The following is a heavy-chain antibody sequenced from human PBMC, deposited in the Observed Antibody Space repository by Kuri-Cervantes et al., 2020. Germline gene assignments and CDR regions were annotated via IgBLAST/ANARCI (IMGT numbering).Heavy chain of an antibody. CDR2: IYYSGST. CDR3: VVAPSSISAFDI. V-gene: IGHV4-59*05. J-gene: IGHJ3*02. CDR1: GFTFSDYY. D-gene: IGHD2-15*01. Sequence: ESLKISCAASGFTFSDYYMSWIRQAPGKGLEWIGSIYYSGSTYYNPSLKSRVTISVDTSKNQFSLKLSSVTAADTAVYYCVVAPSSISAFDIWGQGTMVTVSS.